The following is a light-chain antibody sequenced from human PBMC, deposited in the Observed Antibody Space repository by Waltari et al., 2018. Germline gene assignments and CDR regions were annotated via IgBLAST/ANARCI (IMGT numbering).Light chain of an antibody. J-gene: IGLJ2*01. V-gene: IGLV2-18*02. CDR2: AVS. CDR1: SSHVGSYNR. Sequence: QSALTQPPSVSGSPGQSVTISCTGTSSHVGSYNRFSWYQQPPGTAPKLMIYAVSNRPSGVPDRFSGSKSGNTASLTISGLQAEDEADYYCSSYTSSSSFVVFGGGTKLTVL. CDR3: SSYTSSSSFVV.